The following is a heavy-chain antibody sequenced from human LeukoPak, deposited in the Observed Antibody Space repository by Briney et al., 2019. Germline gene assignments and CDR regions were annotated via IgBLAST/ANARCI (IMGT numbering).Heavy chain of an antibody. D-gene: IGHD3-3*01. CDR3: ARDPRFLEWLLSFDY. J-gene: IGHJ4*02. Sequence: GGSLRLSCAASGFTFRNYVIHWVRQAPGKGLEWVAAISYDGSNKYYADSVKGRFTISRDNAKNSLYLQMNSLRAEDTAVYYCARDPRFLEWLLSFDYWGQGTLVTVSS. V-gene: IGHV3-30*03. CDR1: GFTFRNYV. CDR2: ISYDGSNK.